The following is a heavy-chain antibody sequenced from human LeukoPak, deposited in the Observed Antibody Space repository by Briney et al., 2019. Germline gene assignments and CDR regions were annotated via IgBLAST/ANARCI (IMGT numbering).Heavy chain of an antibody. V-gene: IGHV3-48*03. D-gene: IGHD5-18*01. CDR2: ISSSGSTI. CDR1: GFTFSSYE. Sequence: PGGSLRLSCAASGFTFSSYEMNWVRQAPGKGLEWVSYISSSGSTIYYADSVKGRFTISRDNAKNSLYLQMNSLRAEDTAVYYCASDGYSYGPNIDYWGQGTLVTASS. CDR3: ASDGYSYGPNIDY. J-gene: IGHJ4*02.